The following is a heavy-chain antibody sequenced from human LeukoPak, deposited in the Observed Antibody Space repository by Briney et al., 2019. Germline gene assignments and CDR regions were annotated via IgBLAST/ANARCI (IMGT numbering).Heavy chain of an antibody. CDR3: AMNKSGVFDSYGMDV. D-gene: IGHD1-26*01. V-gene: IGHV1-8*01. Sequence: ASVTVSCKASGYTFTSYDINWVRQAPGQGLEWMGWMNPNSGNTGYAQKFQGRVTMTSNTYISIDYMELSSLRSEDTAVYYCAMNKSGVFDSYGMDVWGQGNTVTVSS. CDR1: GYTFTSYD. J-gene: IGHJ6*02. CDR2: MNPNSGNT.